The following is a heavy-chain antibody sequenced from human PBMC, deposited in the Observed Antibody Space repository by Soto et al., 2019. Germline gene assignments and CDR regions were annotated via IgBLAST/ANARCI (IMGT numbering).Heavy chain of an antibody. CDR1: GFTFNTYG. J-gene: IGHJ6*02. V-gene: IGHV3-33*08. CDR2: MWYDGSNK. Sequence: QVQLVESGGGVVQPGGSLRLSCTTSGFTFNTYGMHWVRQAPGKGLERVAIMWYDGSNKYYADSVKGRFTISRDNSKNTLYLQMNSLRAEDTALYYCARSDCTGAYCYSWSFNYGVDVWGQGTMVTVSS. CDR3: ARSDCTGAYCYSWSFNYGVDV. D-gene: IGHD2-8*02.